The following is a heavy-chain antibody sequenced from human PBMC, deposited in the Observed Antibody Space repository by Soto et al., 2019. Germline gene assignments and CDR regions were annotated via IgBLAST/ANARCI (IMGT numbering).Heavy chain of an antibody. CDR1: GYTFTNYA. J-gene: IGHJ5*02. CDR2: INTANGDT. V-gene: IGHV1-3*04. CDR3: GRGQATFDP. Sequence: QIQLVQSGAEMKKPGASVKVSCKASGYTFTNYAMHWVRQAPGQSLEWMGRINTANGDTIYSQNFQDRVTITRDASARTVYLELRSLRFEDSAVYYCGRGQATFDPWGQGTLVTVSS.